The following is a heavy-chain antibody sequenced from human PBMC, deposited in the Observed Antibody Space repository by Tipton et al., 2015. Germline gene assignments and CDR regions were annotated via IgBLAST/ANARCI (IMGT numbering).Heavy chain of an antibody. CDR1: GGSFSSNY. CDR3: ASPSLPHDRGDYYFQS. J-gene: IGHJ4*02. CDR2: INHVETT. Sequence: TLSLTCAVYGGSFSSNYWSWIRQPPGKGLEWIGEINHVETTKYNPSLKSRVTISIDRFKNQFSLKLSSVTAADTAVYYCASPSLPHDRGDYYFQSWDQGTLVTVSS. D-gene: IGHD2-21*02. V-gene: IGHV4-34*01.